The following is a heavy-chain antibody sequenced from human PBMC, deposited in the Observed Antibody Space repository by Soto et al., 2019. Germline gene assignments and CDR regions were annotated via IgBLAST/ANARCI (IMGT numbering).Heavy chain of an antibody. Sequence: VQLVESGGGMVQPGRSPRLSCAASGFTFRNYAMHWVRRAPGKGLEWVSGISWHSGTIGYADSVRGRFTISRDNAKNSLYLQMNSLRPEDTALYYCVKEKLYSNYEYYFDYWGQGTLVTVSS. D-gene: IGHD4-4*01. CDR2: ISWHSGTI. J-gene: IGHJ4*02. V-gene: IGHV3-9*01. CDR1: GFTFRNYA. CDR3: VKEKLYSNYEYYFDY.